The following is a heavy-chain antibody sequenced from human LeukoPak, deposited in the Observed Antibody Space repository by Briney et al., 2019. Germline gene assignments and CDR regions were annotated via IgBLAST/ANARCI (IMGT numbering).Heavy chain of an antibody. CDR3: ARVGYTDSWYSSPPFDY. Sequence: GGSLRLSCAASGFTFSSYAMSWVRQAPGKGLEWVSAISGSGGSTYYADSVKGRFTISRDNSKNILYLQMNSLRAEDTALYYCARVGYTDSWYSSPPFDYWGQGTLVTVSS. V-gene: IGHV3-23*01. J-gene: IGHJ4*02. D-gene: IGHD6-13*01. CDR1: GFTFSSYA. CDR2: ISGSGGST.